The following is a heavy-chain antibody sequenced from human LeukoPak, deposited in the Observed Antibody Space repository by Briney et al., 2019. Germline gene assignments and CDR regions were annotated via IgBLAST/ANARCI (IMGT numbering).Heavy chain of an antibody. V-gene: IGHV6-1*01. CDR3: ARESSGWYNWFDP. D-gene: IGHD6-19*01. CDR1: GDSVSSKSAA. J-gene: IGHJ5*02. Sequence: SQTLSLTCAISGDSVSSKSAAWNWIRQSPSRGLEWLGRTYYRSKWFNEYAVSEKSRISINPDTAKNQFSLQLKSVTPEDTAVYYCARESSGWYNWFDPWGQGTLVTVSS. CDR2: TYYRSKWFN.